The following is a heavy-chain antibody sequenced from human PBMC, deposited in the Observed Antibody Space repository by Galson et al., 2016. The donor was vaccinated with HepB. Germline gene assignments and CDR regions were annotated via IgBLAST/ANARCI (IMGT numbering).Heavy chain of an antibody. D-gene: IGHD3-16*01. CDR1: GFTFGDYT. CDR3: AKDFGVGGSYYEFDR. Sequence: SLRLSCAASGFTFGDYTMHWVRQAPGKGLEWVSLINWDGSNTFYADSVKGRFTISRDNSKSSLFLRMTSLRTEDTALYFCAKDFGVGGSYYEFDRWDQGTLVTVSS. V-gene: IGHV3-43*01. CDR2: INWDGSNT. J-gene: IGHJ5*02.